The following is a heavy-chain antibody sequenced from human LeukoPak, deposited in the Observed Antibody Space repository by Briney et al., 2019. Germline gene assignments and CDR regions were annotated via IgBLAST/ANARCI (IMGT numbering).Heavy chain of an antibody. CDR1: GFTFSSYG. CDR2: IRYDGSNK. Sequence: GGSLRLSCAASGFTFSSYGMHWVRQAPGQGLEGVAFIRYDGSNKYYADSVKGRFTISRDNSKNTLYLQMNSLRAEDTAVYYCAKARDGYHPFFDYWGQGTLVTVSS. D-gene: IGHD5-24*01. J-gene: IGHJ4*02. V-gene: IGHV3-30*02. CDR3: AKARDGYHPFFDY.